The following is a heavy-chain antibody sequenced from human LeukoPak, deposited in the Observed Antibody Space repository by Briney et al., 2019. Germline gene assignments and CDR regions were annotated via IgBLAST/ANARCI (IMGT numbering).Heavy chain of an antibody. CDR1: GFTFSSYG. J-gene: IGHJ3*02. CDR3: ARDFRPPTTVVTNAFDI. Sequence: PGGSLRLSCAASGFTFSSYGMHWVRQAPGKGLEWVAVIWYDGSNKYYADSVKGRFTISRDNSKNTLYLQMNSLRAEDTAVYYCARDFRPPTTVVTNAFDIWGQGTMVTVSS. CDR2: IWYDGSNK. D-gene: IGHD4-23*01. V-gene: IGHV3-33*01.